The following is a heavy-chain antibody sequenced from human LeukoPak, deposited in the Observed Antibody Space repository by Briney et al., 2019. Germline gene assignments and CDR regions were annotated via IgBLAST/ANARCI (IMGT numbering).Heavy chain of an antibody. CDR3: ARDARYCSGGSCYPMSEIDY. Sequence: GGSLRLSCAASGFTFSSYSMNWVRQAPGKGLEWVSSISSSSSYIYYADSVKGRFTISRDNAKNSLYLQMNSLRAEDTAVYYCARDARYCSGGSCYPMSEIDYWGQGTLVTVSS. J-gene: IGHJ4*02. V-gene: IGHV3-21*01. D-gene: IGHD2-15*01. CDR2: ISSSSSYI. CDR1: GFTFSSYS.